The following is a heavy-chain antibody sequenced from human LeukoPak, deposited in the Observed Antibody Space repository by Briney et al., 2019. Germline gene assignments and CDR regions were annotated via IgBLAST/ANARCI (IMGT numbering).Heavy chain of an antibody. Sequence: SETLSLTCTVSGGSVSSGNYYWSWIRQPPGKGLEWIGYIHYSGSTNYSPSLKSRVTIPVDTSKNQFSLKLRSVTAADTAVYYCARENDYGDYFHFDNWGQGTLVTVSS. D-gene: IGHD4-17*01. CDR3: ARENDYGDYFHFDN. J-gene: IGHJ4*02. V-gene: IGHV4-61*01. CDR1: GGSVSSGNYY. CDR2: IHYSGST.